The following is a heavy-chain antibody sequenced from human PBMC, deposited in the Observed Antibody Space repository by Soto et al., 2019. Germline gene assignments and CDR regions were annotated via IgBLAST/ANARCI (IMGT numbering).Heavy chain of an antibody. CDR1: GFTLSSYG. D-gene: IGHD4-17*01. V-gene: IGHV3-33*01. CDR2: IWYDGSKK. Sequence: QVQLVESGGGVVQPGRFLRLSCAAFGFTLSSYGMHWVRQAPGKGLEWVAVIWYDGSKKYYADSVKGRFTISKDNSKLDLQMNSLRVEDTAVYYCVRDPATVTSYFDYWGQGTLVTVSS. J-gene: IGHJ4*02. CDR3: VRDPATVTSYFDY.